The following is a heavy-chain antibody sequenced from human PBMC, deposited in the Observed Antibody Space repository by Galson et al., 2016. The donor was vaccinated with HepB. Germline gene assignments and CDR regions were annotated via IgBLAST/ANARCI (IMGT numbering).Heavy chain of an antibody. D-gene: IGHD6-19*01. V-gene: IGHV4-59*01. Sequence: ETLSLTCTVSGASISGYYLSWIRQPPGKGLEWIGYIYYSGRTNYNPSFKSRVTISVDTSKNQFSLKLSSVTAADTAGYYCARDDSGGWYGFHYGMDVWGQGTTVTVSS. CDR2: IYYSGRT. J-gene: IGHJ6*02. CDR3: ARDDSGGWYGFHYGMDV. CDR1: GASISGYY.